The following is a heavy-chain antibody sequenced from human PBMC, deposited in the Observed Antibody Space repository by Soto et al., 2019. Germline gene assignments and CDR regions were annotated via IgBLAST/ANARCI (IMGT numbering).Heavy chain of an antibody. CDR1: GGSINNDDFY. CDR2: VYYSGSS. Sequence: QLQESGPGLVKPSQTLSLTCSVSGGSINNDDFYWSWLRQTPGKGLQWIGYVYYSGSSDCIPSLKSRLSMSIDKSKNQFPLTLSSVTAADTAIYYCARMSYYYDKWYFDLWGRGTLVTVSS. D-gene: IGHD3-22*01. J-gene: IGHJ2*01. V-gene: IGHV4-30-4*01. CDR3: ARMSYYYDKWYFDL.